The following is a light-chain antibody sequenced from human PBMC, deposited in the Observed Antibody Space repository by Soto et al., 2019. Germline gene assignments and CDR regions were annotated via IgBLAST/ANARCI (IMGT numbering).Light chain of an antibody. CDR1: QSLNNW. CDR2: KAS. Sequence: DIRVTQSPLTLSASVGDRVTITCRASQSLNNWLAWYQQKPGKAPKLLIYKASYLESGVPSRFIGSRSGTEYTLTISSLQPDEFETYDWQQYYSFSWTFGQGTKVEIK. J-gene: IGKJ1*01. V-gene: IGKV1-5*03. CDR3: QQYYSFSWT.